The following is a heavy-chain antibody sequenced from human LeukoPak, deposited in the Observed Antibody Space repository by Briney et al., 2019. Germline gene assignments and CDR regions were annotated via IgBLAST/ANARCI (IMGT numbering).Heavy chain of an antibody. CDR1: GFTFSSYG. CDR3: ARGGDRSFDY. Sequence: GGSLRLSCAASGFTFSSYGMSWVRQAPGKGLEWVSAISGSGGSTYYADSVKGRFTISRDNSKNTLYLQMSSLRAEDTAVYYCARGGDRSFDYWGQGTLVTVSS. J-gene: IGHJ4*02. CDR2: ISGSGGST. D-gene: IGHD3-10*01. V-gene: IGHV3-23*01.